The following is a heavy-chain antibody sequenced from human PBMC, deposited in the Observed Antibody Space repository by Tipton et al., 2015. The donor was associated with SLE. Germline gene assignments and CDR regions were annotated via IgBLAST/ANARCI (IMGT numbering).Heavy chain of an antibody. CDR3: ARDPRTPDYGDYHFDY. V-gene: IGHV3-30*03. CDR1: GFTFSSYW. D-gene: IGHD4-17*01. CDR2: ISYDGSNK. J-gene: IGHJ4*02. Sequence: SLRLSCAASGFTFSSYWMHWVRQAPGKGLEWVAVISYDGSNKYYADSVKGRFTISRDNSKNTLYLQMNSLRAEDTAVYYCARDPRTPDYGDYHFDYWGQGTLVTVSS.